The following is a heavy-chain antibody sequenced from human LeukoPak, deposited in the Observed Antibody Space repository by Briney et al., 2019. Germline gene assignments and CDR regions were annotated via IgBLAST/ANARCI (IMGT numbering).Heavy chain of an antibody. D-gene: IGHD4-17*01. Sequence: PGGSLRLSCAASGFTFSSYAMSWVRQALGKGLEWVSAISGSGGSTYYADSVKGRFTISRDNSKNTLYLQMNSLRAEDTAVHYCAKFTTVTTDKLRCNYFDYWGQGTLVTVSS. CDR2: ISGSGGST. CDR3: AKFTTVTTDKLRCNYFDY. V-gene: IGHV3-23*01. J-gene: IGHJ4*02. CDR1: GFTFSSYA.